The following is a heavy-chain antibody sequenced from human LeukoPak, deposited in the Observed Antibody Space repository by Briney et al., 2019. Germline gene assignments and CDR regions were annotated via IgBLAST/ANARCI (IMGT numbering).Heavy chain of an antibody. CDR3: GRGSRITMVRGVKLNAFDI. CDR1: RYTFNSYE. V-gene: IGHV1-8*01. Sequence: VASVKVSCKASRYTFNSYEINWVRQATGQGLKWMGWVNPYRCNPGQAHKFQGRITLTRSTYLGPAYMEVSSLGSEDSVVFYCGRGSRITMVRGVKLNAFDIWGQGTMVTVFS. D-gene: IGHD3-10*01. J-gene: IGHJ3*02. CDR2: VNPYRCNP.